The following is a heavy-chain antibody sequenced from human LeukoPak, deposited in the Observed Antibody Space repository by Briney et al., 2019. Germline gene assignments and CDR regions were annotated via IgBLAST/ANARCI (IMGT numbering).Heavy chain of an antibody. D-gene: IGHD3-22*01. J-gene: IGHJ4*02. CDR3: AREGYYYDSSGYWNYFDF. CDR2: IIPILGIA. Sequence: SVKVSCKASGGTFSSYAISWVRQAPGQGLEWMGRIIPILGIANYAQRFQGRVTINRDTSASTAYMELSSLRSEDTAVYYCAREGYYYDSSGYWNYFDFWGQGTLVTVSS. CDR1: GGTFSSYA. V-gene: IGHV1-69*04.